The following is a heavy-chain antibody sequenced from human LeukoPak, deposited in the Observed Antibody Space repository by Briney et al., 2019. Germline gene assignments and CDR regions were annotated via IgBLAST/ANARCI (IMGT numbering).Heavy chain of an antibody. CDR1: GGTFSSYA. J-gene: IGHJ4*02. D-gene: IGHD6-19*01. V-gene: IGHV1-69*04. CDR3: AREVAVAGLDY. Sequence: SVKVSCKASGGTFSSYAISWVRQAPGQGLEWMGRIIPILGIANYAQKFQGRVTITADKSTSTAYMELSSLRSEDTAVYYCAREVAVAGLDYWGQGTLATVSS. CDR2: IIPILGIA.